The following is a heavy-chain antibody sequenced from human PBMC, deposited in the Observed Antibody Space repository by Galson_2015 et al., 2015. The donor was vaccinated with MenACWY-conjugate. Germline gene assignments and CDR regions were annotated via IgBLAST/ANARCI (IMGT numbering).Heavy chain of an antibody. Sequence: SLRLSCAASGFTFSSYWVHWVRQAPGKGLVWVSRFSSDGSSTSYADSVKGRFTISRDNAKNTLYLQMNSLRAEDTAVYYCARMRVVPAADPDYYYYYYGMDVWGQGTTVTVSS. CDR2: FSSDGSST. V-gene: IGHV3-74*01. J-gene: IGHJ6*02. CDR1: GFTFSSYW. CDR3: ARMRVVPAADPDYYYYYYGMDV. D-gene: IGHD2-2*01.